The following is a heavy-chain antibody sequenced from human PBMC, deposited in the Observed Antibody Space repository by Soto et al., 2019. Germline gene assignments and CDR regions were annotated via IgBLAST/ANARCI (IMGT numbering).Heavy chain of an antibody. CDR3: ARSPEYYDSSGSFDY. CDR2: ISAYNGNT. Sequence: QVQLVQSGAEVKKPGASVKVSCKASGYTFTSYGISWVRQAPGQGLEWMGWISAYNGNTNYAQKLQGRVTMTTDKSTSTAYMELRSLRSDDTAVYYCARSPEYYDSSGSFDYWGQGTLVTVSS. V-gene: IGHV1-18*01. D-gene: IGHD3-22*01. J-gene: IGHJ4*02. CDR1: GYTFTSYG.